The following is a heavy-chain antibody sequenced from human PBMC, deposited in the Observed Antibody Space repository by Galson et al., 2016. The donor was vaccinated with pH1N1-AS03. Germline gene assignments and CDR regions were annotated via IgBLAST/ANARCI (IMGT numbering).Heavy chain of an antibody. CDR1: GDSVNNTSFF. CDR2: IHVSGTA. Sequence: SETLSLTCNVSGDSVNNTSFFWGWIRQPPGKGLEWIGTIHVSGTAYYNPSLGGRVTLSVDGPKNHVSLRLKSVTVADTAVYYCARDLAGMTDYWGQGTLVPVSS. V-gene: IGHV4-39*07. D-gene: IGHD6-13*01. CDR3: ARDLAGMTDY. J-gene: IGHJ4*02.